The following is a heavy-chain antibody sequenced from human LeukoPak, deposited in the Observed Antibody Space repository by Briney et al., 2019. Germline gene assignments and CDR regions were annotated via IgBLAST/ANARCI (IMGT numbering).Heavy chain of an antibody. CDR2: IRSNGGST. CDR3: ARGWPIDY. V-gene: IGHV3-64*01. J-gene: IGHJ4*02. Sequence: GGSLRLSCAASGFTFSSYSMHWVRQAPGKGLEHVSGIRSNGGSTYYANSVKGRFTISRDNSKNTLYLQMGSLRAEDMAVYYCARGWPIDYWGQGTLVTVSS. CDR1: GFTFSSYS.